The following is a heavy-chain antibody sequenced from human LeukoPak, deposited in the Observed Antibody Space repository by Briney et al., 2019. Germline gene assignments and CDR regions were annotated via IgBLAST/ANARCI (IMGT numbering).Heavy chain of an antibody. V-gene: IGHV1-18*01. CDR3: ARGNGENSGAYAFDI. D-gene: IGHD3-10*01. J-gene: IGHJ3*02. CDR1: GYTFTSFG. CDR2: ISGYKGYT. Sequence: SVKVSCKTSGYTFTSFGISWVRQAPGQGLEWMGWISGYKGYTNYAQNLQGRVTVTTDTSTSTVYMELRSLRSDDTAVYYCARGNGENSGAYAFDIWGRGTMVTVSS.